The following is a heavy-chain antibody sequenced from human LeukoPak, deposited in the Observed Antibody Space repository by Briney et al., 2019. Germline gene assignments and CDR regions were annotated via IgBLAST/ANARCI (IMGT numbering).Heavy chain of an antibody. J-gene: IGHJ2*01. D-gene: IGHD6-19*01. CDR1: GFTFSNAW. CDR2: IKSKTDGGTT. V-gene: IGHV3-15*01. Sequence: GGSLTLSCAASGFTFSNAWMGWVRQAPGKGLEWVGRIKSKTDGGTTDYAAPVKGRFTISRDDSKNTLYLQMNSLKTEDTAVYYCTTGTDSGWAYWYFDLWGRGTLVTVSS. CDR3: TTGTDSGWAYWYFDL.